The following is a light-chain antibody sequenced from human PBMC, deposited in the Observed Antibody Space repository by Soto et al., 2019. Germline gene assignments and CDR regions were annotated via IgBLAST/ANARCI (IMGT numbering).Light chain of an antibody. CDR3: QQLNSYPLT. Sequence: DIQLTQSPSLLSASVGDRVTITCRASQGISSHLAWYQQKSGKAPKLLMYAASTFQSGVPSRFSGSGSGTEFTLTISSLQPEDFATYYCQQLNSYPLTFGGGTKVEIK. V-gene: IGKV1-9*01. J-gene: IGKJ4*01. CDR1: QGISSH. CDR2: AAS.